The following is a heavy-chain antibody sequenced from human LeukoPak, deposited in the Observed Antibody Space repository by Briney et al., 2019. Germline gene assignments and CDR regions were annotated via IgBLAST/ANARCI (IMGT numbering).Heavy chain of an antibody. CDR2: IYYSGST. CDR1: GGSISSFY. J-gene: IGHJ4*02. Sequence: SETLSLTCTVSGGSISSFYWSWIRRPPGKGLEWIGYIYYSGSTNYNPSLKSRVTISVDTSKNQFSLKLSSVTAADTAVYYCARHDFWSGDFDYWGQGTLVTVSS. D-gene: IGHD3-3*01. CDR3: ARHDFWSGDFDY. V-gene: IGHV4-59*08.